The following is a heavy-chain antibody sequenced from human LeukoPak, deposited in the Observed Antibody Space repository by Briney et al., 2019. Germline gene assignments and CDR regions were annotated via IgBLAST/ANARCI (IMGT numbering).Heavy chain of an antibody. J-gene: IGHJ4*02. CDR2: ISGSGGST. D-gene: IGHD2-8*01. Sequence: PGGSLRLSCAASGFTFSSYAMSWVRQAPGKGLEWVSAISGSGGSTYYADSVKGRFTISRDNSKNTLYLQMNSLRAEGTAVYYCAKAGAIMVYAKYYFDYWGQGTLVTVSS. V-gene: IGHV3-23*01. CDR1: GFTFSSYA. CDR3: AKAGAIMVYAKYYFDY.